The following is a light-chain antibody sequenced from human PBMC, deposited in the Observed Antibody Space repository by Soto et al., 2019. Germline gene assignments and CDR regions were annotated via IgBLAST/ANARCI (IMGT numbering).Light chain of an antibody. CDR1: SSNIGAGYD. CDR2: GNS. Sequence: QSVLTQPPSVSRAPGQRVTISCTGSSSNIGAGYDVHWYQQLPGTAPKLLIYGNSNRPSGVPDRFSGSKSGTSASLAITGLQAEDEADYYCQSYDSSLSALFGGRTKLTVL. V-gene: IGLV1-40*01. J-gene: IGLJ3*02. CDR3: QSYDSSLSAL.